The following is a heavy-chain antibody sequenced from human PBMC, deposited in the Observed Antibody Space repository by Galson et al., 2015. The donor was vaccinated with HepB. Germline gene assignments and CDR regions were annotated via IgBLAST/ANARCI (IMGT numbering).Heavy chain of an antibody. CDR1: GFTFSSYA. J-gene: IGHJ4*02. Sequence: SLRLSCAASGFTFSSYAMSWVRQAPGKGLEWVSAISGSGGSTYYADSVKGRFTISRDNSKNTLYLQMNSLRAEDTAVYYCAKGTGYSGYDSSRGYFDYWGQGTLVTVSS. CDR3: AKGTGYSGYDSSRGYFDY. D-gene: IGHD5-12*01. V-gene: IGHV3-23*01. CDR2: ISGSGGST.